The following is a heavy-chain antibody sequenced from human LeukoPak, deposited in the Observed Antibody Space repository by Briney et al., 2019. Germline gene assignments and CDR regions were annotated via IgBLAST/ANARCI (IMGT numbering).Heavy chain of an antibody. Sequence: GGSLRLSCAASGFTFSSYAMSWVRQAPGKGLEWVSAISGSGGSSYYADSVKGRFTISRDNSKNTLYLQMNSLRAEDTAVYFCARLSSWVFEIWGQGTMVTVSS. CDR2: ISGSGGSS. CDR3: ARLSSWVFEI. J-gene: IGHJ3*02. CDR1: GFTFSSYA. D-gene: IGHD2-21*02. V-gene: IGHV3-23*01.